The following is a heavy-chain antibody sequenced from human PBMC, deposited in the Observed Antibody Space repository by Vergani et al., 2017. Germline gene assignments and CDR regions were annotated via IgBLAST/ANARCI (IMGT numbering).Heavy chain of an antibody. CDR2: IYYSGST. D-gene: IGHD3-3*01. J-gene: IGHJ6*02. CDR3: AKESNSRTYDFWSGYGYYDMDV. V-gene: IGHV4-59*01. CDR1: GGSISTYY. Sequence: QVQLQQWGAGLLKPSETLSLTCAVSGGSISTYYWSWIRQPPGKGLEWIGYIYYSGSTNYNPSLKSRVTISVDTSKNQFSLQRSSVTAADTAVFYFAKESNSRTYDFWSGYGYYDMDVWGQGTTVTVSS.